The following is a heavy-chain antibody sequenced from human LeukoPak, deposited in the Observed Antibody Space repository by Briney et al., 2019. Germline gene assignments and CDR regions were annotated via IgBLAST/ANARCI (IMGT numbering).Heavy chain of an antibody. V-gene: IGHV3-33*07. D-gene: IGHD3-22*01. CDR1: GFTFGKYW. CDR2: IWYDGSNK. CDR3: ARDSRRGDTYYYDSSGPSYFDY. J-gene: IGHJ4*02. Sequence: GGSLRLSCVASGFTFGKYWMSWVRQAPGKGLQWVAVIWYDGSNKYYADSVKGRFTISRDNSKNTLYLQMNSLRAEDTAVYYCARDSRRGDTYYYDSSGPSYFDYWGQGTLVTVSS.